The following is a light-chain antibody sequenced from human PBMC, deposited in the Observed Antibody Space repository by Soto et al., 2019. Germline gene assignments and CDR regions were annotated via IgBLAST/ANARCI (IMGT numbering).Light chain of an antibody. CDR3: FRGTHWPYS. CDR2: QVF. CDR1: QSLLYSDGSTY. Sequence: DVVLTQSPLSLSVTLGQPASISCRSSQSLLYSDGSTYLNWFQQRPGQSPRRLVYQVFKRDSGVXDIXRGSGSGADFTLTISRVEAEDVGIYYCFRGTHWPYSFGPRTKRVIK. J-gene: IGKJ2*03. V-gene: IGKV2-30*01.